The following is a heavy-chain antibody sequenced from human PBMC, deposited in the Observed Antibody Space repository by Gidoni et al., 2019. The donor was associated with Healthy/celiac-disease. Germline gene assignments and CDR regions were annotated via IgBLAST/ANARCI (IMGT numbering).Heavy chain of an antibody. J-gene: IGHJ2*01. V-gene: IGHV4-4*07. CDR1: GGSISSYY. Sequence: QVQLQESGPGLVKPSETLSLTCTVSGGSISSYYWSWIRQPAGKGLEWIGRIYTSGSTNYNPPLKSRVTMSVDTSKNQFSLKLSSVTAADTAVYYCARVIPTVRYWYFDLWGRGTLVTVSS. CDR2: IYTSGST. CDR3: ARVIPTVRYWYFDL. D-gene: IGHD4-17*01.